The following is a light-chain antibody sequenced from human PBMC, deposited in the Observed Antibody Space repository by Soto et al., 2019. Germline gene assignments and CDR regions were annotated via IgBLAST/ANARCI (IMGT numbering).Light chain of an antibody. CDR1: QSISSW. CDR2: DAS. J-gene: IGKJ1*01. CDR3: QQYDSYSWT. Sequence: DIQMTQSPSTLSASVGDRVTITCRASQSISSWLAWYQQKPGKAPKLLIYDASSLESGVPSRFSGSGSGTEFTLTISSLQSDDFGTYYCQQYDSYSWTFGQGTKVDI. V-gene: IGKV1-5*01.